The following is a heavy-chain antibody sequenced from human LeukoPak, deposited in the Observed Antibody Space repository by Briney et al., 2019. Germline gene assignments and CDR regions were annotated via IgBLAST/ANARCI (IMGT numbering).Heavy chain of an antibody. J-gene: IGHJ4*02. CDR1: GFTFSSYG. CDR2: ISYDGSSK. D-gene: IGHD1-26*01. Sequence: GSLRLXXAASGFTFSSYGMHWVRQAPGKGLEWVAVISYDGSSKYYGDSVKGRFTISRDNSKNTLYLQMNSLRPEDTAVYYCAKDVVGARYNYFDYWGQGTLVTVSS. V-gene: IGHV3-30*18. CDR3: AKDVVGARYNYFDY.